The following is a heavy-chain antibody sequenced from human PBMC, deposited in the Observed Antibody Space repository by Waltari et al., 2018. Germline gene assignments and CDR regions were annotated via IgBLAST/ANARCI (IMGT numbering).Heavy chain of an antibody. CDR3: AREPPDYYGPGLTRGFYY. V-gene: IGHV4-34*01. CDR2: INHSGST. D-gene: IGHD3-10*01. Sequence: QVQLQQWGAGLLKPSETLYLTCAVYGGSFSGYYWSWIRQPPGKGLEWIGEINHSGSTHYIPSLKSRVTISVDPSKNPVSLKLSSVTAADTAVYYCAREPPDYYGPGLTRGFYYWGQGTLVTVSS. J-gene: IGHJ4*02. CDR1: GGSFSGYY.